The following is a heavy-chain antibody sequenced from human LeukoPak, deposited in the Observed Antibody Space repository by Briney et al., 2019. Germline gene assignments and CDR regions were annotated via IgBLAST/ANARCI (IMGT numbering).Heavy chain of an antibody. CDR2: INPNSGGT. V-gene: IGHV1-2*02. Sequence: ASVKVSCKASGYTFTGYYMHWVRQAPGQGLEWMGWINPNSGGTNYAQKFQGRVTMTRDTSISTAYMELSRLRSDDTAVYYCARAYSGSPRYYNYYGMDVWGQGTTVTVSS. J-gene: IGHJ6*02. D-gene: IGHD1-26*01. CDR1: GYTFTGYY. CDR3: ARAYSGSPRYYNYYGMDV.